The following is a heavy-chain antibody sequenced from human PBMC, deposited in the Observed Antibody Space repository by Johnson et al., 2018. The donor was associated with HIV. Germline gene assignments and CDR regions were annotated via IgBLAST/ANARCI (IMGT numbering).Heavy chain of an antibody. D-gene: IGHD6-6*01. CDR3: AYSSSPLSGDAFDI. CDR2: ISYDGSNK. Sequence: QVQLVESGGGVVQPGGSLRLSCAASGFTFSSYAMHWVRQAPGKGLEWVAVISYDGSNKYYADSVKGRFTISRDNSKNTLYLQMNSLRAEDTAVYYCAYSSSPLSGDAFDIWGQGTLVAVSS. V-gene: IGHV3-30*04. J-gene: IGHJ3*02. CDR1: GFTFSSYA.